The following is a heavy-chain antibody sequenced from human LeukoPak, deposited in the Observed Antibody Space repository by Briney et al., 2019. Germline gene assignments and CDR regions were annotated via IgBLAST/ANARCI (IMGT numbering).Heavy chain of an antibody. V-gene: IGHV4-59*01. Sequence: SETLSLTCTVSGGSISSYYWSWIRQPPGKGLEWIGYIYYSGSTNYNPSLKSRVTISVDTSKNQFSLKLSSVTAADTAVHYCARELRLLWFGEFPNGFDPWGQGTLVTVSS. D-gene: IGHD3-10*01. CDR2: IYYSGST. CDR1: GGSISSYY. J-gene: IGHJ5*02. CDR3: ARELRLLWFGEFPNGFDP.